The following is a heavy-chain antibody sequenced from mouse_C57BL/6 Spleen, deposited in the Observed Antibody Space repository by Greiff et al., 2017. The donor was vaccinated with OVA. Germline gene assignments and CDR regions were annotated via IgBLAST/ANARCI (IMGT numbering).Heavy chain of an antibody. CDR3: ARRGDYDGGNYFDY. V-gene: IGHV1-72*01. CDR2: IDPNSGGT. J-gene: IGHJ2*01. Sequence: VQLQQPGAELLKPGASVKLSCKASGYTFTSYWMHWVKQRPGRGPEWIGRIDPNSGGTKYNEKFKSKATLTVDKPSSTAYMQLSSLTSEDSAVYYCARRGDYDGGNYFDYWCEGTTLTVSS. CDR1: GYTFTSYW. D-gene: IGHD2-4*01.